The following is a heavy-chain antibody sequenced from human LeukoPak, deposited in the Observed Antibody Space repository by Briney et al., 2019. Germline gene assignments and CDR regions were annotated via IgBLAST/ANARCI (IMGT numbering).Heavy chain of an antibody. D-gene: IGHD6-6*01. Sequence: RRSLTLSCAASGFAFNNAWMSWVRQAPRPGLEWVGRIKSKTDGGTTEYGAPLKGRYILSRDDSENSLYLQMDSLQTEDTAVYYCTSIFHSISPRIDYWVQGSLVGVCS. CDR3: TSIFHSISPRIDY. CDR2: IKSKTDGGTT. CDR1: GFAFNNAW. J-gene: IGHJ4*02. V-gene: IGHV3-15*01.